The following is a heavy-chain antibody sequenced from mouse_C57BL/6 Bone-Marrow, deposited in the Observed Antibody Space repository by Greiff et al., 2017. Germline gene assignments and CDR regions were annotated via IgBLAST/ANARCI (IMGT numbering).Heavy chain of an antibody. Sequence: QVQLQQPGAELVKPGASVKMSCKASGYTFTSYWITWVKQRTGQGLEWIGDIYPGSGSTNYNEKFKSKATLSVDTSYSTAYMQLSSLTSEVSAVYYCAIITTVVEYYWGQGTTLTVSS. CDR1: GYTFTSYW. CDR3: AIITTVVEYY. J-gene: IGHJ2*01. V-gene: IGHV1-55*01. CDR2: IYPGSGST. D-gene: IGHD1-1*01.